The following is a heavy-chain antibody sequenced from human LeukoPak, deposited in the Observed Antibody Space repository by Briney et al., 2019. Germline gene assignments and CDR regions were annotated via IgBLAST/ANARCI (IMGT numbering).Heavy chain of an antibody. CDR3: ARGVQGGAFDI. CDR1: GDFISGYF. CDR2: IHYSGST. V-gene: IGHV4-59*01. D-gene: IGHD3-16*01. Sequence: SETLSLTCTVSGDFISGYFWSWIRQTPGKGLEWIGYIHYSGSTNYNPSLKSRVTISVDTSKNQFSLKLSSVTAADTAVYYCARGVQGGAFDIWGQGTMVTVSS. J-gene: IGHJ3*02.